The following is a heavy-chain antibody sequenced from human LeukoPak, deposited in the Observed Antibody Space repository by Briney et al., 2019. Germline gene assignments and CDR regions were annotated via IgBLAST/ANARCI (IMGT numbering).Heavy chain of an antibody. J-gene: IGHJ6*02. CDR1: GGTFSNYA. CDR2: IIPILGIA. D-gene: IGHD2-2*01. V-gene: IGHV1-69*04. Sequence: VASVKVSCKASGGTFSNYAISWVRQAPGQGLEWMGRIIPILGIASYTQKFQGRVTITADKSTSTAYMELSGLRSEDTAVYYCARGPRQLHGYYGMDVWGQGTTVTVSS. CDR3: ARGPRQLHGYYGMDV.